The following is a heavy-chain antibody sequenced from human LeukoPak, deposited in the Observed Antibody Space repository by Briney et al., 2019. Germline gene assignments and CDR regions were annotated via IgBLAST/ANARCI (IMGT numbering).Heavy chain of an antibody. CDR1: GGSISSYY. J-gene: IGHJ6*02. CDR2: ICYSGST. Sequence: SETLSLTCTVSGGSISSYYWSWIRQPPGKGLEWIGYICYSGSTNYNPSLKSRVTISVDTSKNQFSLKLSSVTAADTAVYYCARLPKDSGVYYYGMDVWGQGTTVTVSS. CDR3: ARLPKDSGVYYYGMDV. D-gene: IGHD3-10*01. V-gene: IGHV4-59*08.